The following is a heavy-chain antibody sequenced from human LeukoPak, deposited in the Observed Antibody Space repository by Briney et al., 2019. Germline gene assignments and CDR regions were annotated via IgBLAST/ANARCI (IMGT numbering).Heavy chain of an antibody. CDR1: GFTFSSHA. D-gene: IGHD7-27*01. CDR3: AREGTPLGISDY. V-gene: IGHV3-64*01. J-gene: IGHJ4*02. Sequence: VGSLRLSCAASGFTFSSHAMHWVRQAPGKGLEYVSAISTNGGSTYYANSVKGRFTISRDNSKNTLYLQMGSLRAEDMAVYYCAREGTPLGISDYWGQGTLVTVSS. CDR2: ISTNGGST.